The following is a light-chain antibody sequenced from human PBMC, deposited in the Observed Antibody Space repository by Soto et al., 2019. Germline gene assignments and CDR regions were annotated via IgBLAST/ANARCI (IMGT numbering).Light chain of an antibody. CDR2: ELS. CDR3: MLRIQVPIT. V-gene: IGKV2D-29*01. CDR1: ESLLHSDGKTY. J-gene: IGKJ5*01. Sequence: EIVMTQYPLSLSVAPGQPASISCKSSESLLHSDGKTYFYWYLXKPGQPQHLXIYELSNRFSGVPDKFSGSQSGTDFTLKICRVEAEEVAVYYGMLRIQVPITFCQVT.